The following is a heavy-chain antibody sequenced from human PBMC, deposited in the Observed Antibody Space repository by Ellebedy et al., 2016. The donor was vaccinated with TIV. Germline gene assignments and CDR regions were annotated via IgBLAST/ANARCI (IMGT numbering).Heavy chain of an antibody. CDR3: ARDGSGGYYYSNWFDA. J-gene: IGHJ5*02. Sequence: GGSLRLSXEASGFTFSSYSMNWVRQAPGKGLEWVALISYDGGTKYYADSVKGRVTIFRDNSNNTVNLQIDSLRTEDTGVYYCARDGSGGYYYSNWFDAWGQGTLVTVST. D-gene: IGHD3-22*01. CDR1: GFTFSSYS. CDR2: ISYDGGTK. V-gene: IGHV3-30*03.